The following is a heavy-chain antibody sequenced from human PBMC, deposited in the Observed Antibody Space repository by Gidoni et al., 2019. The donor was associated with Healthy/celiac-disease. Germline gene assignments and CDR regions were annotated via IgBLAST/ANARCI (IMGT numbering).Heavy chain of an antibody. CDR2: IYTRGST. CDR1: CASLSSGSYY. CDR3: ARTVRGGPFDY. D-gene: IGHD4-17*01. Sequence: QVQLQESGPGLVKPSQTMSLPCMVSCASLSSGSYYWSWLRQPAGKGLEWIGRIYTRGSTNYTPSLKSRVTISVDTSKNQFSQKLSSVTAAETAVYYCARTVRGGPFDYWGQGTLVTVSS. V-gene: IGHV4-61*02. J-gene: IGHJ4*02.